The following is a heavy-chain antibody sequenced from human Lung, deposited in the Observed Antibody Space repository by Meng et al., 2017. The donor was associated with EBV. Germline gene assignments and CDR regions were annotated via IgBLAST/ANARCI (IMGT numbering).Heavy chain of an antibody. V-gene: IGHV3-21*01. J-gene: IGHJ4*02. CDR1: GFTFSSYT. D-gene: IGHD5-24*01. Sequence: EVQLVESGGGLVTPGGSXXLSCAASGFTFSSYTMNWVRQAPGKGLEWVSSIIGSSGSIRYADSVRGRFTFSRDNAKSSVYLQMSSLRAEDTAVYYCARGVLGGWLQFDFWGQGILVTVSS. CDR2: IIGSSGSI. CDR3: ARGVLGGWLQFDF.